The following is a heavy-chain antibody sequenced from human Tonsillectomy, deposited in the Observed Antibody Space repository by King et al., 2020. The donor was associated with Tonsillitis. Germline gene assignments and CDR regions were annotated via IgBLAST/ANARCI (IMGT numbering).Heavy chain of an antibody. J-gene: IGHJ6*02. CDR1: GFTFGNFG. D-gene: IGHD3-10*01. CDR3: AKEVGSGSYLLIQNYYYYGMDV. CDR2: IAYDGSNK. Sequence: VQLVESGGGVVQPGRSLRLSCAASGFTFGNFGMHWVRQAPGKGLEWVAVIAYDGSNKYYAESVKGRFTISRDNSKNTLYLQMNSLRAEDTAVYYCAKEVGSGSYLLIQNYYYYGMDVWGQGTTVTVSS. V-gene: IGHV3-30*18.